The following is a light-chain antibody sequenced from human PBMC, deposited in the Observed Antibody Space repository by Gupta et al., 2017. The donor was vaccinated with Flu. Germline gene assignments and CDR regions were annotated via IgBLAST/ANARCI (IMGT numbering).Light chain of an antibody. CDR1: QGIRWW. CDR3: QQYESFPYT. V-gene: IGKV1-5*03. J-gene: IGKJ2*01. CDR2: AAS. Sequence: TLSASVGDTITITCRASQGIRWWLAWFQQRPGKAPKLLVYAASTLESGVPPRFSGSGSGTEFTLKIRNLQPEDFGTYHCQQYESFPYTFGQGTNLEI.